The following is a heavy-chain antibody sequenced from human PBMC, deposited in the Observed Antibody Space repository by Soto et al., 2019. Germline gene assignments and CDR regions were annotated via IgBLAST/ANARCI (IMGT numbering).Heavy chain of an antibody. CDR3: AKMEGMDPWAYSFDY. V-gene: IGHV3-23*01. J-gene: IGHJ4*02. CDR1: GFTFSDFA. CDR2: IYGDGNGP. Sequence: EVQVLESGGGLVQPGGSLRLSCAATGFTFSDFAMSWVRQAPGKGLEWVSRIYGDGNGPHYADSVKGRVTISRDNSKNTLYPQMNSLRAEDTAVYYCAKMEGMDPWAYSFDYWGQGTLVTVSS. D-gene: IGHD2-2*03.